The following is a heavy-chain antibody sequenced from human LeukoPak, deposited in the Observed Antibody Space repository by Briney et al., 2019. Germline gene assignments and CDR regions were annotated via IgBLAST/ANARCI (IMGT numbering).Heavy chain of an antibody. Sequence: PGGSLRLSCAASGFIFSNYAMHWVRQAPGKGLEYVSAISSSGDNTYYEDSVKGRFTISRDNSKNTLFLQMGSLRAEDMAVYYCAREERGLAIDYWGQGTLVTVSS. V-gene: IGHV3-64*02. CDR1: GFIFSNYA. J-gene: IGHJ4*02. CDR2: ISSSGDNT. CDR3: AREERGLAIDY. D-gene: IGHD5-12*01.